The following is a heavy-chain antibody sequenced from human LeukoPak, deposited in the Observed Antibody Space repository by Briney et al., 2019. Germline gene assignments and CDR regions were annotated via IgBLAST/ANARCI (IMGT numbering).Heavy chain of an antibody. D-gene: IGHD3-10*01. CDR2: INPSGGST. CDR3: ARGISGGSGSYVRYYYMDV. CDR1: GYTFTSYY. Sequence: ASVKVSCKASGYTFTSYYMHWVRQAPGQGLEWMGRINPSGGSTSYAQKFQGRVTMTRDTSTSTVYMELSSLRSEDTAVYYCARGISGGSGSYVRYYYMDVWGKGTTVTVSS. J-gene: IGHJ6*03. V-gene: IGHV1-46*01.